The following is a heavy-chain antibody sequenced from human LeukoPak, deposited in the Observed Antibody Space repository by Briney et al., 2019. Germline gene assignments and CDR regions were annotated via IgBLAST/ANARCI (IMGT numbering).Heavy chain of an antibody. V-gene: IGHV4-59*01. CDR2: IYYSGST. CDR3: AIEGDGSKRAFDI. D-gene: IGHD5-24*01. CDR1: GGSISSYY. Sequence: SETLSLTCTVSGGSISSYYWSWIRQPPGKGLEWIGYIYYSGSTNCNPSLKSRVTISVDTSKNQFSLKLSSVTAADTAVYYCAIEGDGSKRAFDIWGQGTMVTVSS. J-gene: IGHJ3*02.